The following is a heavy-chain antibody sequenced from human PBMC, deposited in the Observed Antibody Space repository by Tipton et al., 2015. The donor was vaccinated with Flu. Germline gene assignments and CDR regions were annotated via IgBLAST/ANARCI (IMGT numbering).Heavy chain of an antibody. D-gene: IGHD3-3*01. J-gene: IGHJ3*02. CDR3: ARIGLSGPHDVFDI. CDR1: GASVNIENSY. Sequence: TLSLTCTVSGASVNIENSYWVWIRKSLGRGLEWIGTIYNTGLTNYNPSLKSRVTVSLDMSKNQFSLSLNSLTAADTAIYYCARIGLSGPHDVFDIWGQGTMVTVSS. V-gene: IGHV4-39*07. CDR2: IYNTGLT.